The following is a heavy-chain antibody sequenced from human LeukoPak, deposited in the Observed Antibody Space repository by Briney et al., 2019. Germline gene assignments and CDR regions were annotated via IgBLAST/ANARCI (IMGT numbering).Heavy chain of an antibody. CDR1: GYTLTELS. D-gene: IGHD3-10*01. CDR2: FDPEDGET. CDR3: ATGKYYYGSGSYYNRFPNFDY. Sequence: ASVTVSCKVSGYTLTELSMHWVRQAPGKGLEWMGGFDPEDGETIYAQKFQGRVTMTEDTSTDTAYMELSSLRSEDTAVYYCATGKYYYGSGSYYNRFPNFDYWGQGTLVTVSS. J-gene: IGHJ4*02. V-gene: IGHV1-24*01.